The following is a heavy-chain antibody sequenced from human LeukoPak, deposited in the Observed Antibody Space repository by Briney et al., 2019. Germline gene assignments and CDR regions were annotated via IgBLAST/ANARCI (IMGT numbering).Heavy chain of an antibody. CDR1: GFTFSSYR. CDR2: INTISSTI. D-gene: IGHD4-17*01. Sequence: GGSLRLSCAASGFTFSSYRMNWVRQSPGKGLEWVSYINTISSTIYYADPVKGRFTISRDNAKNSLYLQMNSLRDEDTAVYYCARDRNGDYGFDYWGQGTLVTVSS. V-gene: IGHV3-48*02. J-gene: IGHJ4*02. CDR3: ARDRNGDYGFDY.